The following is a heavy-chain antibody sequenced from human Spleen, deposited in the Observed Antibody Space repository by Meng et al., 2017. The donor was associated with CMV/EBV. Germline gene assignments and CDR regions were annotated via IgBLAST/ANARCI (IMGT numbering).Heavy chain of an antibody. Sequence: GSYFPLVRQAPGRGLQSLGWINPYSGGTNFAQKFQGRVTMTRDTSISTAYMELTRLTSEDTAIYYCARAYYDFWSGYTPSPNWFAPWGQGTLVTVSS. CDR2: INPYSGGT. CDR3: ARAYYDFWSGYTPSPNWFAP. D-gene: IGHD3-3*01. J-gene: IGHJ5*02. V-gene: IGHV1-2*02. CDR1: GSY.